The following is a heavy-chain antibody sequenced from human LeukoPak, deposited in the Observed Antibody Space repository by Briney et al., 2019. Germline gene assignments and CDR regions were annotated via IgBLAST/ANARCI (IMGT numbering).Heavy chain of an antibody. J-gene: IGHJ4*02. CDR3: AKDAERGFDYSNSLDK. V-gene: IGHV3-33*06. D-gene: IGHD4-11*01. Sequence: GRSLRPSCAASKFTFRHYGMHWVRQAPGEGLEWVAVIWNDGSSQYYADSVKGRFTISRDNSQNTLFLQMNNLRPEDTAVYYCAKDAERGFDYSNSLDKWGQGTLVTVSS. CDR2: IWNDGSSQ. CDR1: KFTFRHYG.